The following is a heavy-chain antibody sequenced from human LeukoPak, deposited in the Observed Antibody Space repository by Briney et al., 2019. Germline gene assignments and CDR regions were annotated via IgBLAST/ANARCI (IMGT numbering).Heavy chain of an antibody. D-gene: IGHD1-26*01. V-gene: IGHV3-23*01. J-gene: IGHJ6*02. CDR3: AKDSGGNYYYYGMDV. Sequence: GGSLRLSCAASGFTSSSYAMSWVRQAPGKGLEWVSAISGSGGSTYYADSVKGRFTISRDNSKNTLYLQMNSLRAEDTAVYYCAKDSGGNYYYYGMDVWGQGTTVTVSS. CDR1: GFTSSSYA. CDR2: ISGSGGST.